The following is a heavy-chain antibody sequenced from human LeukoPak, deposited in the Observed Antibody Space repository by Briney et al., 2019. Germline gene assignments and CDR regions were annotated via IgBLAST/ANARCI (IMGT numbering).Heavy chain of an antibody. CDR3: ARDLNWFDP. J-gene: IGHJ5*02. V-gene: IGHV4-34*01. Sequence: SETLSLTCAVYGGSFSGYYWSWIRQPPGKGLEWIGEINHSGSTNYNPSLKSRATISVDTSKNQFSLKLSSVTAADTAVYYCARDLNWFDPWGQGTLVTVSS. CDR1: GGSFSGYY. CDR2: INHSGST.